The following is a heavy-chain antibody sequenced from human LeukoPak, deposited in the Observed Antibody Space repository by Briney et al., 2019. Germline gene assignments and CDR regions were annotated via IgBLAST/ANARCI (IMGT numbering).Heavy chain of an antibody. CDR3: AREPGAFDI. CDR1: GYTFTSYC. Sequence: ASVKVSCKASGYTFTSYCISWVRQAPGQGLEWMGWIRAYNGNTHYAQKIQGRVTMTTDTSTSTVYMELRSLRSEDTAVYYCAREPGAFDIWGQGTMVTVSS. J-gene: IGHJ3*02. CDR2: IRAYNGNT. V-gene: IGHV1-18*01.